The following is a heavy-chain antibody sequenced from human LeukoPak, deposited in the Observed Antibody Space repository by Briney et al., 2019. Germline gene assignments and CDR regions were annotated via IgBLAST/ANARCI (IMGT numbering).Heavy chain of an antibody. CDR1: GFTFSSYW. J-gene: IGHJ4*02. CDR3: AREGRVSGYDFDC. CDR2: INSDGSSI. D-gene: IGHD5-12*01. V-gene: IGHV3-74*03. Sequence: GGSLRLSCAASGFTFSSYWMHWVRQAPGKGLVWVSRINSDGSSITYADSVKGLFTISRDNAKNTLYLQMNSLRVEDTAVYYCAREGRVSGYDFDCWGQGTLVTVSS.